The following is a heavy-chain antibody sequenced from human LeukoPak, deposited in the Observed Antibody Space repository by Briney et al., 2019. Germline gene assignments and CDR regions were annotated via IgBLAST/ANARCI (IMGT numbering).Heavy chain of an antibody. CDR1: GGTFSSYA. V-gene: IGHV1-69*13. D-gene: IGHD4-17*01. Sequence: GASVKVSCKASGGTFSSYAISWVRQAPGQGLEWMGGIIPIFGTANYAQKFQGRVTITVDESTSTAYMELSSLRSEDTAVYYCAAPPLYGDYPYYFDYWGQGTLVTVSS. CDR2: IIPIFGTA. J-gene: IGHJ4*02. CDR3: AAPPLYGDYPYYFDY.